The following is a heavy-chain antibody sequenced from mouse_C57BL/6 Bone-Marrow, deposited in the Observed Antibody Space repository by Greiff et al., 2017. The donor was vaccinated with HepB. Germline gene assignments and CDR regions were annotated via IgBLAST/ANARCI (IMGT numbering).Heavy chain of an antibody. V-gene: IGHV1-82*01. CDR2: IYPGDGDT. CDR1: GYAFSSSW. CDR3: ARGEAVVADFDY. D-gene: IGHD1-1*01. J-gene: IGHJ2*01. Sequence: VKLQQSGPELVKPGASVKISCKASGYAFSSSWMNWVKQRPGKGLEWIGRIYPGDGDTNYNGKFKGKATLTADKSSSTAYMQLSSLTSEDSAVYFCARGEAVVADFDYWGQGTTLTVSS.